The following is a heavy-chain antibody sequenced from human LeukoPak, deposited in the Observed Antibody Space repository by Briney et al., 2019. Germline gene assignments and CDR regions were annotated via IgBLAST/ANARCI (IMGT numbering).Heavy chain of an antibody. J-gene: IGHJ6*02. V-gene: IGHV4-39*01. CDR1: GASIRSSSYY. CDR3: ARVPTVVVVAATIGAGMDV. CDR2: IYYNGSP. Sequence: SETLSLTCSVSGASIRSSSYYWGWIRQPAGEGLEWIGNIYYNGSPSYNPSLKSRVTISMDTSKNQFSLKLSSVTAADTAVYYCARVPTVVVVAATIGAGMDVWGQGTTVTVSS. D-gene: IGHD2-15*01.